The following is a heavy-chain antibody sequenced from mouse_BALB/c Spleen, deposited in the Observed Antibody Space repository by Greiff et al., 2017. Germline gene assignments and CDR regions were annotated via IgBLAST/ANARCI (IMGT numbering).Heavy chain of an antibody. J-gene: IGHJ2*01. CDR1: GFTFSSYG. CDR3: ARQNDTPYFDY. V-gene: IGHV5-6*01. CDR2: ISSGGSYT. D-gene: IGHD2-3*01. Sequence: EVQVVESGGDLVKPGGSLKLSCAASGFTFSSYGMSWVRQTPDKRLEWVATISSGGSYTYYPDSVKGRFTISRDNAKNTLYLQMSSLKSEDTAMYYCARQNDTPYFDYGGQGTTLTVSS.